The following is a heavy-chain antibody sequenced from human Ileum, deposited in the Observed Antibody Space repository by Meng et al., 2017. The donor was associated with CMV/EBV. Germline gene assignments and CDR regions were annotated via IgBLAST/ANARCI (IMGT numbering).Heavy chain of an antibody. CDR2: IYPGDSDT. V-gene: IGHV5-51*01. CDR1: GYSFTSYW. J-gene: IGHJ4*02. CDR3: ARTEYNSSAAGLSDY. D-gene: IGHD6-6*01. Sequence: GESLKISCKGSGYSFTSYWIGWVRQMPGKGLEWMGIIYPGDSDTRYSPSFQGQVTISADKSISTAYLQWSSLKASDTAMHYCARTEYNSSAAGLSDYWGQGTLVTVSS.